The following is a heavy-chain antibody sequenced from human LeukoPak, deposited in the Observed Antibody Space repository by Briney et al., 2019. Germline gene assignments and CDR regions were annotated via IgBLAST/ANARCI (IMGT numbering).Heavy chain of an antibody. CDR3: ARLAAISGSDYPDD. D-gene: IGHD1-26*01. Sequence: SETLSLTCTVSGVSISSYYWSWIRPPPGKGLEWIGYIFYSGNTIYNPSLRSRVTISADTSKNHFSLRLRSVTAADTAVYYCARLAAISGSDYPDDWGQGTLVTVSS. J-gene: IGHJ4*02. CDR2: IFYSGNT. CDR1: GVSISSYY. V-gene: IGHV4-59*08.